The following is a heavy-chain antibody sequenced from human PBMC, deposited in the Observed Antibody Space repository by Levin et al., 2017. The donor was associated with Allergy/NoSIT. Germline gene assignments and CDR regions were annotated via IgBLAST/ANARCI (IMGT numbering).Heavy chain of an antibody. D-gene: IGHD3-10*01. Sequence: WASVKVSCKASGGTFSSYAISWVRQAPGQGLEWMGGIIPIFGTANYAQKFQGRVTITADESTSTAYMELSSLRSEDTAVYYCARGHMVRSESNSWPARALDYWGQGTLVTVSS. CDR3: ARGHMVRSESNSWPARALDY. CDR2: IIPIFGTA. J-gene: IGHJ4*02. V-gene: IGHV1-69*13. CDR1: GGTFSSYA.